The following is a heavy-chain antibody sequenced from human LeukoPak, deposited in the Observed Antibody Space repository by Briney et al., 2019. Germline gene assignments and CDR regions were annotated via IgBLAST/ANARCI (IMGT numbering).Heavy chain of an antibody. D-gene: IGHD4-23*01. CDR2: ISGSGGST. CDR3: AKDREMYDYGGYVDY. J-gene: IGHJ4*02. CDR1: GFTFSSYA. V-gene: IGHV3-23*01. Sequence: GGSLRLSCAASGFTFSSYAMSWVRQAPGKGLEWVSAISGSGGSTYYADSAKGRFTISRDNSKNTLYLQMNSLRAEDTAVYYCAKDREMYDYGGYVDYWGQGTLVTVSS.